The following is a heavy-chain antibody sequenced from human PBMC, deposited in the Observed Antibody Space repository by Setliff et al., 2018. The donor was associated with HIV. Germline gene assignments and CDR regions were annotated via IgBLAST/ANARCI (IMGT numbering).Heavy chain of an antibody. CDR1: GGSVGSGSYY. Sequence: PSETLSLTCTVSGGSVGSGSYYWSWIRQSPGKGLEWIGRVHSTGTTIYNPSRKSRVTMSVDASKNQLSLKLRSVTAADTAVYYCARARITMIGGRLEPYAFDRWGQGTMVTVSS. D-gene: IGHD3-10*01. V-gene: IGHV4-61*01. CDR2: VHSTGTT. CDR3: ARARITMIGGRLEPYAFDR. J-gene: IGHJ3*01.